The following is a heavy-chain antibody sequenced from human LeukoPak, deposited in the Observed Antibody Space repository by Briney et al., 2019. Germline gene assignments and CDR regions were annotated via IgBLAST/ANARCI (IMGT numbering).Heavy chain of an antibody. CDR3: ARDSDYGLDAFDI. Sequence: GGSLRLSCAASGFTFSDYYMSWIRQAPGKGLEWVSYISSSGSTIYYADSVKGRFTISRDNAKNSLYLQMNSPRAEDTAVYYCARDSDYGLDAFDIWGQGTMVTVSS. CDR2: ISSSGSTI. D-gene: IGHD4/OR15-4a*01. V-gene: IGHV3-11*01. CDR1: GFTFSDYY. J-gene: IGHJ3*02.